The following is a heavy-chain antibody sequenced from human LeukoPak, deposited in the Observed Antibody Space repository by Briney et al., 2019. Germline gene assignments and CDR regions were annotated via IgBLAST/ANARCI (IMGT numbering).Heavy chain of an antibody. J-gene: IGHJ3*02. CDR3: ARARYVNSFYAFDI. Sequence: PSETLSLACTVSGGSISSYYWSWIRLPPGKGLEWIGYLSKSGNTNYSPSLKSRVTIFGDTSKNQFFLKLSSVTAADTAVYYCARARYVNSFYAFDIWGQGTLVTVSS. CDR2: LSKSGNT. CDR1: GGSISSYY. V-gene: IGHV4-59*01. D-gene: IGHD3-9*01.